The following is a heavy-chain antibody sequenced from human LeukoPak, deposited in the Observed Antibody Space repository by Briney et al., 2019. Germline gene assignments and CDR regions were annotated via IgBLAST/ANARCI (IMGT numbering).Heavy chain of an antibody. V-gene: IGHV3-48*02. CDR3: ARDEYYDFWSGYSYYYYGMDV. Sequence: GGSLRLSCAASGFTFSSYSASWVRQAPGKGLEWVSYISSSSSTIYYADSVKGRFTISRDNAKNSLYLQMNSLRDEDTAVYYCARDEYYDFWSGYSYYYYGMDVWGRGTTVTVSS. CDR2: ISSSSSTI. D-gene: IGHD3-3*01. J-gene: IGHJ6*02. CDR1: GFTFSSYS.